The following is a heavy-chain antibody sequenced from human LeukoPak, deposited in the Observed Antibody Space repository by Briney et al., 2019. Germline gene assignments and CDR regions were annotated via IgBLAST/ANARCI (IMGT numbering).Heavy chain of an antibody. Sequence: GGSLRLSCAASGFTFSSYGMHWVRQAPGKGLEWVAVIWYDGSNKYYADSVKGRFTTSRDNSKNTLYLQMNSLRAEDTAVYYCAKGRSIAVAGTPFDYWGQGTLVTVSS. V-gene: IGHV3-33*06. CDR3: AKGRSIAVAGTPFDY. CDR1: GFTFSSYG. CDR2: IWYDGSNK. J-gene: IGHJ4*02. D-gene: IGHD6-19*01.